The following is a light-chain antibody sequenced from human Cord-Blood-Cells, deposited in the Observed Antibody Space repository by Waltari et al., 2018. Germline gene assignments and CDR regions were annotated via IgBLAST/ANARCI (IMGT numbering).Light chain of an antibody. CDR2: RNN. CDR3: AAWDDSLSGWV. V-gene: IGLV1-47*01. CDR1: SPHIGSNS. Sequence: QSVLTQPPSASGTPGQRVTISCSGTSPHIGSNSVYWYQQLPGTAPKLLLYRNNPGPSGVPDRFAGSKSGTSASLAISGLRSEEEADYYCAAWDDSLSGWVFGGGTKLTVL. J-gene: IGLJ3*02.